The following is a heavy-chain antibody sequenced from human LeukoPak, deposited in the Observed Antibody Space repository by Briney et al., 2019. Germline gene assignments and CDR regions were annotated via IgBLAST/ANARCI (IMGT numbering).Heavy chain of an antibody. CDR3: ARHGQSTVLSHLDS. J-gene: IGHJ4*02. D-gene: IGHD5/OR15-5a*01. Sequence: SETLSLTCTVSGDSISPYYWRWIRQPPGRGLEWIGYIAYSGTTNYNPSLKSRVTLSVHTPQNLFSLSLTSVTAADTAVYYCARHGQSTVLSHLDSWGQGTLVTVSS. V-gene: IGHV4-59*08. CDR2: IAYSGTT. CDR1: GDSISPYY.